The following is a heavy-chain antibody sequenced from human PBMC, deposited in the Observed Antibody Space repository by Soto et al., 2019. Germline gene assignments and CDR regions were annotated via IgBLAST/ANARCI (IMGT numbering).Heavy chain of an antibody. CDR3: AKDTAMASLDY. CDR1: GFTFSSYG. CDR2: ISYDGSNK. J-gene: IGHJ4*02. Sequence: QVQLVESGGGVVQPGRSLRLSCAASGFTFSSYGMHWVRQAPGKGLEWVAVISYDGSNKYYADSVKGRFTISRDNSKNTLYLQMNSLRAEDTAVYYCAKDTAMASLDYWGQGTLVTVSS. V-gene: IGHV3-30*18. D-gene: IGHD5-18*01.